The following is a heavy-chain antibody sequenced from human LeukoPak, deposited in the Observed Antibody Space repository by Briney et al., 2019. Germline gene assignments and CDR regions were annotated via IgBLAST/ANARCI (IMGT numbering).Heavy chain of an antibody. CDR2: ISYDGSNK. D-gene: IGHD6-6*01. Sequence: GGSLRLSCAASGFTFSSYAMHWVRQAPGKGLEWVAVISYDGSNKYYADSVKGRFTISRDNAKNSMYLQMNSLRAEDTAVYYCARYTRSSGGDYWGQGTLVTVSS. V-gene: IGHV3-30*04. J-gene: IGHJ4*02. CDR3: ARYTRSSGGDY. CDR1: GFTFSSYA.